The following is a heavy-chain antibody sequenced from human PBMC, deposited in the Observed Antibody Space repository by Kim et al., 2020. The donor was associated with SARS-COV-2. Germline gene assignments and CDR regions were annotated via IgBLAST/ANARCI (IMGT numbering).Heavy chain of an antibody. V-gene: IGHV4-39*01. Sequence: SETLSLTCTVSGDSISSSSYYWGWIRQPPGKGLEWIGSTYYSGSANYNPSLKSRVTISVDTSKNQFSLKLSSVTAADTAVYYCARGHAADYWGQGTLVTVSS. J-gene: IGHJ4*02. CDR1: GDSISSSSYY. CDR3: ARGHAADY. D-gene: IGHD6-13*01. CDR2: TYYSGSA.